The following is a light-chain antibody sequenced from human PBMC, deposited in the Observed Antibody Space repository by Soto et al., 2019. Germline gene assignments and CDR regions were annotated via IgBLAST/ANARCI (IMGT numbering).Light chain of an antibody. CDR2: DTS. CDR3: QQRDTWPPIFT. CDR1: QSVDRY. J-gene: IGKJ3*01. Sequence: EIVLTQSPATLSLSPGERATLSCRASQSVDRYLAWYQQKPGQAPRLLIYDTSNRAAGIPARFSGSWSGTDFTLTIDSLESEDFAIYYCQQRDTWPPIFTFGPGTRVDMK. V-gene: IGKV3-11*01.